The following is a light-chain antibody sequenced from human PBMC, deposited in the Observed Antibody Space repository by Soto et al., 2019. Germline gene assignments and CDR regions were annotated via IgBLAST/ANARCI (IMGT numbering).Light chain of an antibody. CDR3: QQYGSSPQT. CDR2: GAS. Sequence: EIVLTQSPGTLSLSPGERATLSCRASQSVSSSYLAWYQQKPGQAPRLLIYGASSRATGIPDRFSGSGSGTDFTLTISRLETEDCAVYYCQQYGSSPQTFRPGTKVDIK. CDR1: QSVSSSY. J-gene: IGKJ3*01. V-gene: IGKV3-20*01.